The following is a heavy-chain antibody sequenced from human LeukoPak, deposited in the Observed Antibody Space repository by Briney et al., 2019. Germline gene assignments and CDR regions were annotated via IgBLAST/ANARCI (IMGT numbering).Heavy chain of an antibody. CDR2: ISSSSYI. CDR1: GFTFSSYS. D-gene: IGHD5-18*01. V-gene: IGHV3-21*01. CDR3: APAMVTRYFDY. J-gene: IGHJ4*02. Sequence: PGGSLRLSCAASGFTFSSYSMNWVRQAPGKGLEWVSSISSSSYIYYADSVKGRFTISRDNAKNSLYLQMNSLRAEDTAVYYCAPAMVTRYFDYWGQGTLVTVSS.